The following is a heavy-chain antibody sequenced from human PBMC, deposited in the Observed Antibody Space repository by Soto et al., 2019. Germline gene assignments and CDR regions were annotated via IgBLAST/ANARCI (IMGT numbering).Heavy chain of an antibody. J-gene: IGHJ4*02. CDR2: IWHDGKNK. CDR1: GFTFSNYG. Sequence: QVQVVESGGGVVQPGRSLRLSCATSGFTFSNYGMHWVRKAPGKGLEWVAVIWHDGKNKYYADSVKGRFTISRDNSKNTLFLQMDSLRAEDTAVYHCARDPGNDEALDYWGQGTLVTVSA. D-gene: IGHD1-1*01. CDR3: ARDPGNDEALDY. V-gene: IGHV3-33*01.